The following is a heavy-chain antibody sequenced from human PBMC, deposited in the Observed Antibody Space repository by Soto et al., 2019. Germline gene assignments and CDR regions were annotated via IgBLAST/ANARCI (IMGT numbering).Heavy chain of an antibody. V-gene: IGHV4-59*08. J-gene: IGHJ4*02. Sequence: QVQLQESGPGPVKPSETLSLTCTVSGGSISSYYWSWIRQPPGKGLEWIGYIYYSGSTNYNPSLKSRVTISVDTSKNQFSLKLSSVTAADTAVYYCARLYGFSGFDYWGQGTLVTVSS. CDR2: IYYSGST. CDR3: ARLYGFSGFDY. D-gene: IGHD6-25*01. CDR1: GGSISSYY.